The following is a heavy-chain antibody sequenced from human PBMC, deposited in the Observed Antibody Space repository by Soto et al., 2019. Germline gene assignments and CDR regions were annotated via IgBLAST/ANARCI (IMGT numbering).Heavy chain of an antibody. J-gene: IGHJ4*02. D-gene: IGHD5-12*01. CDR1: GASISYGGFS. CDR2: ISHLENT. CDR3: ARGGGYDSFDY. Sequence: PSETLCLNCTVSGASISYGGFSWSWIRQSPGKGLEWIGYISHLENTYLHPSFKSRLTMSIDRTRNQFSLKLSSVTAADMAVYYCARGGGYDSFDYWGQGVLVTVSS. V-gene: IGHV4-30-2*06.